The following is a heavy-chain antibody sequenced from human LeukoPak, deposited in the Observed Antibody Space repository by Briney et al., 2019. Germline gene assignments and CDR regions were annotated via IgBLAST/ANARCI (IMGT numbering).Heavy chain of an antibody. CDR3: ARGSMITFGGVIV. CDR2: IKQDGSEK. CDR1: GFTFSSYW. Sequence: GGSLGLSCAASGFTFSSYWMSWVRQAPGKGLEWVANIKQDGSEKYYVDSVKGRFTISRDNAKNSLYLQMNSLRAEDTAVYYCARGSMITFGGVIVWGQGTLVTVSS. V-gene: IGHV3-7*01. D-gene: IGHD3-16*02. J-gene: IGHJ4*02.